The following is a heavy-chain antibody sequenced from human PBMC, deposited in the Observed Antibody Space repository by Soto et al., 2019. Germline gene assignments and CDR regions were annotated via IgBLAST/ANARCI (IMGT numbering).Heavy chain of an antibody. CDR3: ARGSGSSLGYPGMDV. Sequence: QVQLQESGPGLVKPSQTLSLTCTVTGGSISSGVYYWNWIRQFPGKGLERIGYIYYSGSTQYNPSLKSRIIISVDTSKNQFSLKLSSVTAADTSVYYCARGSGSSLGYPGMDVWGPVTTLTVSS. D-gene: IGHD1-26*01. CDR1: GGSISSGVYY. CDR2: IYYSGST. V-gene: IGHV4-31*03. J-gene: IGHJ6*02.